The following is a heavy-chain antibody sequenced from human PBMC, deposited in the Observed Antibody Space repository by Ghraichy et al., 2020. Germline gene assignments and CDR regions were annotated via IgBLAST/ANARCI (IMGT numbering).Heavy chain of an antibody. V-gene: IGHV4-59*01. CDR1: GCSISSYY. J-gene: IGHJ4*02. CDR3: ARGRHSAGYKAIDY. Sequence: SETLSLTCSVSGCSISSYYWTWIRQPPGKRLEYIGYVSDGGSTTYNPSLKSRVTISVDTSKNQFSLNLSSVTAADTAVYFCARGRHSAGYKAIDYGGQGTLVAVSS. CDR2: VSDGGST. D-gene: IGHD3-22*01.